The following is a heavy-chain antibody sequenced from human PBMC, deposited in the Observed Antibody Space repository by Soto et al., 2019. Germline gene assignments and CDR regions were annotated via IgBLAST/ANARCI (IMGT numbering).Heavy chain of an antibody. D-gene: IGHD3-3*01. CDR3: AKELDLLTIFGVVIFPPDSFDY. Sequence: EVQLLESGGGLVQPGGSLRLSCAASGFTFSSYAMSWVRQAPGKGLEWVSAISGSGGSTYYADSVKGRFTISRDNSKNTLYLQMNSLRAEDTAVYYCAKELDLLTIFGVVIFPPDSFDYWGHGSLVTVSS. CDR1: GFTFSSYA. V-gene: IGHV3-23*01. J-gene: IGHJ4*01. CDR2: ISGSGGST.